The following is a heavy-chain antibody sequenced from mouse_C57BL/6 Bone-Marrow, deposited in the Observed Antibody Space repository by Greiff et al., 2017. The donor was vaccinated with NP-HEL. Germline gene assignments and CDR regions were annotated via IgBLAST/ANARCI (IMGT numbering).Heavy chain of an antibody. J-gene: IGHJ3*01. CDR3: TLYYYGSSSFAY. D-gene: IGHD1-1*01. V-gene: IGHV14-1*01. CDR1: GFNIKDYY. Sequence: VQLQQSGAELVRPGASVKLSCTASGFNIKDYYMHWVKQRPEQGLEWIGRIDPGDGDTEYAPKFQGKATMTADTSSNTAYLQLSSLTSEDTAVYYCTLYYYGSSSFAYWGQGTLVTVSA. CDR2: IDPGDGDT.